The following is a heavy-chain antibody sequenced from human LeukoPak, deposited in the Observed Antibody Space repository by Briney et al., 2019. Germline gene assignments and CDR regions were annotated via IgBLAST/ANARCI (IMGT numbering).Heavy chain of an antibody. D-gene: IGHD3-22*01. V-gene: IGHV3-23*01. Sequence: PGGSLRLSCAASEFTFSSYAMSWVRQAPGKGLEWVSAISGSGGSTYYADSVKGRFTISRDNSKNTLYLQMNSLRAEDTAVYYCAKGARITMIVVVPQYDYWGQGTLVTVSS. CDR3: AKGARITMIVVVPQYDY. CDR2: ISGSGGST. J-gene: IGHJ4*02. CDR1: EFTFSSYA.